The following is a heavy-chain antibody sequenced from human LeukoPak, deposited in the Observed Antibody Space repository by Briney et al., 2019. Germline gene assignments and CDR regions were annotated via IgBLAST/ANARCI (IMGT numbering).Heavy chain of an antibody. J-gene: IGHJ6*03. V-gene: IGHV3-66*03. CDR3: AKDRCSNGIGCYYYYMDV. D-gene: IGHD2-8*01. Sequence: GGSLRLSCAASGFSVSIKYMNWVRQAPGKGLEWVSILYSSGTTYYANSVKGRFTISRDNSKNILYLQMNSLRAEDTAVYYCAKDRCSNGIGCYYYYMDVWGKGTTVTISS. CDR2: LYSSGTT. CDR1: GFSVSIKY.